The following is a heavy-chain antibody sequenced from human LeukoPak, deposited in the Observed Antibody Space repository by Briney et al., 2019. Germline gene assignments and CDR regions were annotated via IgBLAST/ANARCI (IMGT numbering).Heavy chain of an antibody. D-gene: IGHD1-26*01. CDR3: AKHIGNYYSGLDY. Sequence: PGGPLTLSCAASGFTFSTYVMSWVRQATGKGVEWVSDISSGGGSTYYADSVKGRFTISRDNSKNTLHLQMNSLRAEDTAVYYCAKHIGNYYSGLDYWGQGTLVTVSS. CDR1: GFTFSTYV. V-gene: IGHV3-23*01. CDR2: ISSGGGST. J-gene: IGHJ4*02.